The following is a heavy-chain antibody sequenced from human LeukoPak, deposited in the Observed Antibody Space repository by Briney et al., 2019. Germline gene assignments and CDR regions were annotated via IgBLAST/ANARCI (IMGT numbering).Heavy chain of an antibody. Sequence: SETLSLTCTVSGGSISSYYWSWIRQPPGKGLEWIGYIYYSGSTSYNPSLKSRVTISVDTSKNQFSLKLSSVTAADTAVYYCAGHDGSGYSFFDCWGQGTLVTVSS. D-gene: IGHD3-22*01. J-gene: IGHJ4*02. CDR1: GGSISSYY. CDR3: AGHDGSGYSFFDC. CDR2: IYYSGST. V-gene: IGHV4-59*08.